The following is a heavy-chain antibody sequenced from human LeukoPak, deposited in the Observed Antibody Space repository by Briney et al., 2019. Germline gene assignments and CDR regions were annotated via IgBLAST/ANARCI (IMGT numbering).Heavy chain of an antibody. Sequence: GGSLRLSCAASGFXFISYSMNWGRQAPGKGLEWVSPICSSSSYIHYADTVKGRFTISRDNDKNSLYLEMNSLRAEDTALYYCARDHRLDYYGTRDYYFDYWGQGTLVTVSS. CDR1: GFXFISYS. J-gene: IGHJ4*02. CDR3: ARDHRLDYYGTRDYYFDY. D-gene: IGHD3-10*01. V-gene: IGHV3-21*01. CDR2: ICSSSSYI.